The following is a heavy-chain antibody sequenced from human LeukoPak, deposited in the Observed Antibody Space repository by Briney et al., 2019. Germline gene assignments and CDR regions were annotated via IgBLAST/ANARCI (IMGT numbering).Heavy chain of an antibody. CDR2: INHSGST. D-gene: IGHD2-2*01. CDR1: GGSFSGYY. J-gene: IGHJ4*02. V-gene: IGHV4-34*01. CDR3: ARGYRNIVVVPAAHFDY. Sequence: SETLSLTCAVYGGSFSGYYWSWIRKPPGKGLEWIGEINHSGSTNYNPSLKSRVTISVDTSKNQFSLKLSSVTAADTAVYYCARGYRNIVVVPAAHFDYWGQGTPVTVSS.